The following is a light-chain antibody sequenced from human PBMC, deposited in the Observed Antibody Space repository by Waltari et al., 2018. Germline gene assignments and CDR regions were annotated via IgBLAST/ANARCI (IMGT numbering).Light chain of an antibody. V-gene: IGLV2-23*01. CDR3: CSYAGSTTFYV. Sequence: QSALTQPASVSGSPGQSLNISCTGTSRDIGNYNFVSWYQQHPGKAPKLMIYEGSKRPSGVSNRFSGSKSGNTASLTISGLQAEDEADYYCCSYAGSTTFYVFGTETKVTVL. CDR1: SRDIGNYNF. J-gene: IGLJ1*01. CDR2: EGS.